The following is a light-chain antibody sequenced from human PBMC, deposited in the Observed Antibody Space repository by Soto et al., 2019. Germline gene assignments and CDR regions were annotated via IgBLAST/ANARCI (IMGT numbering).Light chain of an antibody. Sequence: EVVLTQSAGTLSLSPGERATLSCRASQSVASSLLAWYQQKPGQAPRLLIYGASSRATGSPDRFSGSGSGTYFTLTISRLDPEDIAVYYCQQYGSSPITFGQGTRLEIK. CDR3: QQYGSSPIT. J-gene: IGKJ5*01. CDR1: QSVASSL. CDR2: GAS. V-gene: IGKV3-20*01.